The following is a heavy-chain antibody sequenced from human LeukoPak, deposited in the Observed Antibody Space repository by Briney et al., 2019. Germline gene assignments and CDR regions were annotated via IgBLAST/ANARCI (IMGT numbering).Heavy chain of an antibody. Sequence: GGSLRLSCAASGFTFSSHSMNWVRQAPGKGLEWVSYISSSSSTIYYADSVKGRFTISRDNAKNSLYLQMNSLRAEDTAVYYCARVWDILTGYLMDWGQGTLVTVSS. V-gene: IGHV3-48*04. J-gene: IGHJ4*02. CDR2: ISSSSSTI. D-gene: IGHD3-9*01. CDR1: GFTFSSHS. CDR3: ARVWDILTGYLMD.